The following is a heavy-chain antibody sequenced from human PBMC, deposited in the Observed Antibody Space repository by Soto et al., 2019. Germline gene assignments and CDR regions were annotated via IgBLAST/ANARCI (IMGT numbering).Heavy chain of an antibody. CDR1: GGTLSRFINYP. Sequence: GASVKVSCKASGGTLSRFINYPINWVRQAPGQGLEWMGGSVPNVGTVNYAQKFQGRVTITADKSTGTAYMEVSSLRSEDTALYYCARRDTSGFLRYFDNWGQGTLVTVSS. CDR2: SVPNVGTV. D-gene: IGHD3-3*01. CDR3: ARRDTSGFLRYFDN. J-gene: IGHJ4*02. V-gene: IGHV1-69*06.